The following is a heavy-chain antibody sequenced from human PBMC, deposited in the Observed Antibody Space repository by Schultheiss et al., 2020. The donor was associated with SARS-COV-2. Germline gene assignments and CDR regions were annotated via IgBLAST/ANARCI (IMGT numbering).Heavy chain of an antibody. V-gene: IGHV4-34*01. CDR2: INHSGST. CDR1: GYSISSGYY. CDR3: ARLSSSSWRLGMDV. Sequence: SETLSLTCAVSGYSISSGYYWSWIRQPPGKGLEWIGEINHSGSTNYNPSLKSRVTISVDTSKNQFSLKLSSVTAADTAVYYCARLSSSSWRLGMDVWGQGTTVTVSS. D-gene: IGHD6-13*01. J-gene: IGHJ6*02.